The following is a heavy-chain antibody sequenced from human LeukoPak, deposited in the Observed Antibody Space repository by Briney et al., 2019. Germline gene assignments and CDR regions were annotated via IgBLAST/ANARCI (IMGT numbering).Heavy chain of an antibody. CDR3: AKHGESPLRAYFDY. CDR1: GFTFSILA. CDR2: ICGSGGST. Sequence: PGGSLRLSCSVCGFTFSILAMICVRQAPGKGLEGVSAICGSGGSTYYADSVKGRLTISRDNYTNMPYLAINDLSGDGTALYYCAKHGESPLRAYFDYWGQGTLVTVSS. D-gene: IGHD3-10*01. J-gene: IGHJ4*02. V-gene: IGHV3-23*01.